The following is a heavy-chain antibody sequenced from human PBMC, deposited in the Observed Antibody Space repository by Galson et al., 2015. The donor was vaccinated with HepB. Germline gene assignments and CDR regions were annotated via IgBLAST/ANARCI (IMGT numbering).Heavy chain of an antibody. V-gene: IGHV3-48*01. D-gene: IGHD6-19*01. CDR1: GFTFNSYT. CDR3: ARDPQGSRFYYYGMDV. CDR2: ISRRSSTM. Sequence: SLRLSCAASGFTFNSYTMNWVRQAPGKGLEWVAYISRRSSTMYYADSVRGRFTVSRDNVKNSLYLQMNSLRAEDTAVYYCARDPQGSRFYYYGMDVWGQGTTVTVSS. J-gene: IGHJ6*02.